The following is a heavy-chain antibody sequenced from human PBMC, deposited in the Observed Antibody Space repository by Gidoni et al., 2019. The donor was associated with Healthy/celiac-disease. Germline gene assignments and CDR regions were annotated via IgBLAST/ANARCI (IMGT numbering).Heavy chain of an antibody. J-gene: IGHJ4*02. CDR1: GGSISSSSYY. Sequence: QLQLQESGPGLVKPSETLSLTCTVSGGSISSSSYYWGWIRQPPGKGLEWIGSIYYSGSTYYNPSLKSRVTISVDTSKNQFSLKLSSVTAADTAVYYCARQEGASSSWYPLGFDYWGQGTLVTVSS. CDR3: ARQEGASSSWYPLGFDY. V-gene: IGHV4-39*01. D-gene: IGHD6-13*01. CDR2: IYYSGST.